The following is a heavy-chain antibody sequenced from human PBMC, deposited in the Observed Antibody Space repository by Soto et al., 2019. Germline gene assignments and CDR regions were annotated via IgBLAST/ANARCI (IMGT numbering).Heavy chain of an antibody. CDR2: ISGSGVST. J-gene: IGHJ4*02. CDR3: AKVRGGHDYDY. CDR1: GLTFSSYA. V-gene: IGHV3-23*01. D-gene: IGHD5-12*01. Sequence: GSLSVCCVASGLTFSSYAMSWVRQAPGKGLEWVSSISGSGVSTYYADSVKGRFTVSRDNSKNTLFLQMNSLRAEDTALYYCAKVRGGHDYDYWGQGTLVTVSS.